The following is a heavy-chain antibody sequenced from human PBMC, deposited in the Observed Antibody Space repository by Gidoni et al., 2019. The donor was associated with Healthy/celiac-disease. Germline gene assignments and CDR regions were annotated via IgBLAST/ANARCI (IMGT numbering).Heavy chain of an antibody. V-gene: IGHV4-39*07. CDR3: ARDSLSIFGDAFDI. D-gene: IGHD3-3*01. CDR1: GGSISSSSYY. CDR2: IYYSGST. J-gene: IGHJ3*02. Sequence: QLQLQESGPGLVKPSETLSLTCTVSGGSISSSSYYWGWIRQPPGKGLEWIGSIYYSGSTYYNPSLKSRVTISVDTSKNQFSLKLSSVTAADTAVYYCARDSLSIFGDAFDIWGQGTMVTVSS.